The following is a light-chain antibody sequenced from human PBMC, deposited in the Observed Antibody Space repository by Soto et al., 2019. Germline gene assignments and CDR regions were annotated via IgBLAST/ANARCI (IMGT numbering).Light chain of an antibody. CDR3: QSYASSLRAVL. V-gene: IGLV1-40*01. CDR1: SSNIGAGYD. Sequence: QPVLTQPPSVSGAPGQRVTISCTGTSSNIGAGYDVHWYQQLPGTAPKLLIYGNTNRPSGVPDRFSGSKSDPSASLAITGLQAGHEADYYWQSYASSLRAVLFGGGTKVTVL. CDR2: GNT. J-gene: IGLJ2*01.